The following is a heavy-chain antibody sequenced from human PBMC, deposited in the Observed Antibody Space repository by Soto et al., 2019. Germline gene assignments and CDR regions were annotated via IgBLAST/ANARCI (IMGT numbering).Heavy chain of an antibody. V-gene: IGHV4-59*08. CDR3: ARLYSPTVTTNGYYYYYMDV. CDR2: IYYSGST. J-gene: IGHJ6*03. CDR1: GGSISSYY. Sequence: PSETLSRTCTVSGGSISSYYWSWIRQPPGKGLEWIGYIYYSGSTNYNPSLKSRVTISVDTSKNQFSLKLSSVTAADTAVYYCARLYSPTVTTNGYYYYYMDVWGKGTTVTVSS. D-gene: IGHD4-17*01.